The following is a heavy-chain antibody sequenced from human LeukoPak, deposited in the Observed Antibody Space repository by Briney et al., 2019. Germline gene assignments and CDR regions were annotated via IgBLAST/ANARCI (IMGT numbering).Heavy chain of an antibody. Sequence: SGGSLRLSCAASGFTVSSDYMSWVRQAPGKGLEWVSLISSGGSTYYADSVKGRFTISRDNSKNTLYLQMYSLRADDTAVYYCARAEYDSSLGFAYWGRGTLVIVSS. J-gene: IGHJ4*02. CDR1: GFTVSSDY. CDR2: ISSGGST. CDR3: ARAEYDSSLGFAY. D-gene: IGHD3-22*01. V-gene: IGHV3-53*01.